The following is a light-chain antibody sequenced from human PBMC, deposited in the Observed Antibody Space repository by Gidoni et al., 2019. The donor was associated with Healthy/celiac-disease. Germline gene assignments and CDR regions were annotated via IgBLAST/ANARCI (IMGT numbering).Light chain of an antibody. Sequence: DIVMTQSPDSLAVSLGERATINCKSSQSVLYSSNNKNYLAWYQQKPGQPPKLLIYWASTRESGVPDRFSGSGSGTDFTLTISSLQAEDVAVYYCQQYYSTPHVTFGXGTKVEIK. V-gene: IGKV4-1*01. CDR3: QQYYSTPHVT. CDR2: WAS. J-gene: IGKJ1*01. CDR1: QSVLYSSNNKNY.